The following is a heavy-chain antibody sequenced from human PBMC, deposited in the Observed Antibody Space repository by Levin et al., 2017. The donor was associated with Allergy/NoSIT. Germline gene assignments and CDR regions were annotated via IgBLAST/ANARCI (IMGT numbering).Heavy chain of an antibody. V-gene: IGHV3-21*01. J-gene: IGHJ4*02. D-gene: IGHD3-16*02. CDR1: GFTFSSYS. Sequence: GGSLRLSCAASGFTFSSYSMNWVRQAPGKGLEWVSSISSSSSYIYYADSVKGRFTISRDNAKNSLYLQMNSLRAEDTAVYYCAASHKGDYDYVWGSYRFHFDYWGQGTLVTVSS. CDR2: ISSSSSYI. CDR3: AASHKGDYDYVWGSYRFHFDY.